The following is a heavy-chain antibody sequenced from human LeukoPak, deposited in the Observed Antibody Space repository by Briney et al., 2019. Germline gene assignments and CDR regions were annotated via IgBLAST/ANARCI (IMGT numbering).Heavy chain of an antibody. Sequence: GASVKVSCKASGYTFTSYDINWVRQATGQGLEWMGWMNPNSGNTGYAQKFQGRVTMTKNTSISTAYMELSSLRSEATAVYYCARSAARRWLAPRPRSPGDYWGQGTLVTVSS. CDR3: ARSAARRWLAPRPRSPGDY. D-gene: IGHD6-19*01. J-gene: IGHJ4*02. CDR1: GYTFTSYD. CDR2: MNPNSGNT. V-gene: IGHV1-8*01.